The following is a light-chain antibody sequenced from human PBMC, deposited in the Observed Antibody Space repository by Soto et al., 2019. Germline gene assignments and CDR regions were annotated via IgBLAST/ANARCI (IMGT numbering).Light chain of an antibody. Sequence: QSVLTQAASVSGSPGQSITISCTGTSSDVGNYNYGSWYQQYPGRVPKLLIYMVSNRPSGVSNRFSGYKSGNTASLTVSGLQAEDEADYFCTSPTPGSLYVFGTGTQLTVL. CDR2: MVS. CDR3: TSPTPGSLYV. CDR1: SSDVGNYNY. V-gene: IGLV2-14*01. J-gene: IGLJ1*01.